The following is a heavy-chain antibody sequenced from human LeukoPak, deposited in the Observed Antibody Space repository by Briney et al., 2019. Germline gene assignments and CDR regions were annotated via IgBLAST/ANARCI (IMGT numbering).Heavy chain of an antibody. J-gene: IGHJ4*02. V-gene: IGHV1-2*02. D-gene: IGHD5-12*01. CDR2: INPNSGGT. CDR3: ARAVGYDNCPDY. CDR1: GYTFTGYY. Sequence: EASVKVSCKASGYTFTGYYMHWVRQAPGQGLEWMGWINPNSGGTNYAQKFQGRVTMTRDTSISTAYMELSRLRSDDTAVYYCARAVGYDNCPDYWGQGTLVTVSS.